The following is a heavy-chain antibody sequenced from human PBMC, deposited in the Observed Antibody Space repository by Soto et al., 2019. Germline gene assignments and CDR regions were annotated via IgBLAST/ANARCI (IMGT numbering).Heavy chain of an antibody. D-gene: IGHD3-10*01. CDR3: AVLWFGDTYGMDV. Sequence: GGSLRLSCAASGFPFSSYGMHWVRKAPGKGLEWVAVISYDGSNKYYADSVKGRFTISRDNSKNTLYLQMNSLRAEDTAVYYCAVLWFGDTYGMDVWGQGTTVTVSS. V-gene: IGHV3-30*03. CDR2: ISYDGSNK. CDR1: GFPFSSYG. J-gene: IGHJ6*02.